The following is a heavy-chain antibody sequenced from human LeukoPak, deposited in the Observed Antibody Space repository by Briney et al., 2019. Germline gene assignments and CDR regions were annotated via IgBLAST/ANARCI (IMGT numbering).Heavy chain of an antibody. V-gene: IGHV4-34*01. D-gene: IGHD5-18*01. CDR2: INHSGST. J-gene: IGHJ4*02. Sequence: SETLSLTCAVYGGSFSGYYWSWIRQPPGKGLVWIGEINHSGSTNYNPSLKSRVTISVDTSKNQFSLKLSSVTAADTAVYYCARGYGSYGYGYFDYWGQGTLVTVSS. CDR1: GGSFSGYY. CDR3: ARGYGSYGYGYFDY.